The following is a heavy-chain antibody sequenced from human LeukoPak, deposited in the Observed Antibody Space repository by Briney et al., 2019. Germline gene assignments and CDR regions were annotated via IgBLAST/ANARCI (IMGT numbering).Heavy chain of an antibody. V-gene: IGHV5-51*01. CDR2: IYPGDSDT. CDR3: ARAPDAFDT. Sequence: GGSLQISCQGSGSRFTSYWIGWAGQVPGKGLEWMGIIYPGDSDTRYSPSFEGQVTISADKSISTAYLQWSSLKASDTAMYYCARAPDAFDTWGQGTMVTVSS. CDR1: GSRFTSYW. J-gene: IGHJ3*02.